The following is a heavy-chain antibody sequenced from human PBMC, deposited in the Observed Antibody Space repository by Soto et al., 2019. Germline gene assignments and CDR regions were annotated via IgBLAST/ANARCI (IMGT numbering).Heavy chain of an antibody. CDR3: ARDLRDIAATGISAHWYLDL. CDR1: GFTFSDYY. Sequence: QVQLVESGGGLVKPGESLTLSCAASGFTFSDYYMNWLRQAPGKGLEWVSYISSSSGYISYADSVKGQFFVSRVNATNSLYLRMNGLRAEDTAVYYCARDLRDIAATGISAHWYLDLWGRGTLVTVSS. CDR2: ISSSSGYI. D-gene: IGHD6-13*01. J-gene: IGHJ2*01. V-gene: IGHV3-11*06.